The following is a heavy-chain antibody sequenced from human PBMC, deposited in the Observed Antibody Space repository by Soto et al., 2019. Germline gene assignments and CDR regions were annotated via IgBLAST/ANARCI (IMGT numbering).Heavy chain of an antibody. CDR2: NSGDGGST. CDR1: GFTLKNYA. CDR3: VKERGITVFGVPLGWFDP. V-gene: IGHV3-23*01. Sequence: GGSLRLSCVASGFTLKNYAMSWVRQAPGKGLEWVSANSGDGGSTYYADSVKGRFIVSRDNSKSTLYLQMTSLRAEDTAVYFCVKERGITVFGVPLGWFDPWGQGTLVTVSS. D-gene: IGHD3-3*01. J-gene: IGHJ5*02.